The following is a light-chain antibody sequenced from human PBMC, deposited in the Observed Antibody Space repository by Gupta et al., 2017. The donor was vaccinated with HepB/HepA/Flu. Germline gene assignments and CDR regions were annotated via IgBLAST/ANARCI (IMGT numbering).Light chain of an antibody. V-gene: IGLV2-14*03. J-gene: IGLJ2*01. CDR2: DVS. CDR3: SSFTFTTTLVI. Sequence: QSALTQPASASGSPGQSITISCTGTSSDFGGYNYVSWYQQHPGKAPKLLIYDVSNRPSGVSNRFSGSKSGNTASLTISGLQAEDEADYYCSSFTFTTTLVIFGGGTKLTVL. CDR1: SSDFGGYNY.